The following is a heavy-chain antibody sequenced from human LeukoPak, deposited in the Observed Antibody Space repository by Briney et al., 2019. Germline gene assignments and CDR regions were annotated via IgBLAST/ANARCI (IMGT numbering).Heavy chain of an antibody. V-gene: IGHV4-39*01. Sequence: PSETLSLTCTVSGVSVSSGIYYWRWIRQPPGKGLEWIGSIYYSGSTYYNPSLKSRVTISVDTSKNQFSLKLSSVTAADTAVYYCASLSGGLFDYWGQGTLVTVSS. J-gene: IGHJ4*02. CDR1: GVSVSSGIYY. D-gene: IGHD3-16*01. CDR3: ASLSGGLFDY. CDR2: IYYSGST.